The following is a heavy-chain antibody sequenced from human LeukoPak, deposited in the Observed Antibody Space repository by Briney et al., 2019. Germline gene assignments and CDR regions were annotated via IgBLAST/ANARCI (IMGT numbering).Heavy chain of an antibody. CDR1: GYTFTGYY. D-gene: IGHD3-16*01. J-gene: IGHJ4*02. V-gene: IGHV1-2*02. CDR2: INPNSGGT. CDR3: ARWGASPWVPFDY. Sequence: ASVKASCKASGYTFTGYYMHWVRQAPGQGLEWMGWINPNSGGTNYAQKFQGRVTMTRDTSISTAYMELSRLRSDDTAVYYCARWGASPWVPFDYWGQGTLVTVSS.